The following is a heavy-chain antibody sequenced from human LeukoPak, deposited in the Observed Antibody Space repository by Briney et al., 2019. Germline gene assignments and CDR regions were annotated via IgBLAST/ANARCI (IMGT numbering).Heavy chain of an antibody. D-gene: IGHD5-18*01. V-gene: IGHV3-30*02. J-gene: IGHJ4*02. Sequence: GRSLRLSCAASGFTFSSYGMHWVRQAPGNGLEWVAFIRYDGSNKYYADSVKGRFTISRDNSKNTLYLQMNSLRAEDTAVYYCAKDFGTSYGYNYWGQGTLVTVSS. CDR2: IRYDGSNK. CDR1: GFTFSSYG. CDR3: AKDFGTSYGYNY.